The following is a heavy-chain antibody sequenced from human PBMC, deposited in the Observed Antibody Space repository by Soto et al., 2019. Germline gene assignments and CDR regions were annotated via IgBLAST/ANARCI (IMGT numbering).Heavy chain of an antibody. V-gene: IGHV3-23*01. D-gene: IGHD4-17*01. Sequence: EVQLLESGGGLVQPGGSLSLSCAASGFTFSSYAMSWVRQAPGKGLEGVSAISGSGGSTYYADSVKGRFTISRDNSKNTLYLQMNSLRAEDTAVYYCAKDVNPTVTTCFDYWGQGTLVTVSS. J-gene: IGHJ4*02. CDR1: GFTFSSYA. CDR3: AKDVNPTVTTCFDY. CDR2: ISGSGGST.